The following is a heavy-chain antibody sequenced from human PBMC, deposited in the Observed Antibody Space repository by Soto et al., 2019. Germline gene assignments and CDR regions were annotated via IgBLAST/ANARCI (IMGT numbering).Heavy chain of an antibody. D-gene: IGHD1-1*01. V-gene: IGHV3-74*01. CDR2: MSGDGRTI. CDR1: GFTFSNYF. CDR3: ARTYVPGIAGFDP. Sequence: LRLSCAASGFTFSNYFMHWVRQVPGEGLVWVSRMSGDGRTISYADSVKGRFTISRDNAKNTLYLQMNSLRVEDTAVYYCARTYVPGIAGFDPWGPGTLVTVSS. J-gene: IGHJ5*02.